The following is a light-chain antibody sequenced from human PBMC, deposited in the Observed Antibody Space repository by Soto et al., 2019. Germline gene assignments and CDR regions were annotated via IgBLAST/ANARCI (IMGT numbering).Light chain of an antibody. CDR3: QQYYTWPLT. Sequence: EIVMTQSPATLSVSPGERTTLSCRASQSVSSNLAWYQQKPGQAPRLLIYGASTRATGIPARFSGSGSGTEFTLTISSLQSEYFAVYYCQQYYTWPLTFGGGTKVEIK. V-gene: IGKV3-15*01. J-gene: IGKJ4*01. CDR1: QSVSSN. CDR2: GAS.